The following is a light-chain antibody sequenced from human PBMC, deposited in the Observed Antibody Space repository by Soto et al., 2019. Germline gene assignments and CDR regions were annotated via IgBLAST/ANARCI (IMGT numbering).Light chain of an antibody. V-gene: IGKV1-39*01. CDR1: QNISSY. CDR2: AAS. CDR3: QQYGSSSRT. J-gene: IGKJ1*01. Sequence: DFHLSPYNSSLSASVGDRVIITCRAGQNISSYLNWYQQKPGKAPKLLIYAASTLQRGVPSRFSGSGSGTEFTLTISSLQPDDFATYYCQQYGSSSRTFGQGTKVDIK.